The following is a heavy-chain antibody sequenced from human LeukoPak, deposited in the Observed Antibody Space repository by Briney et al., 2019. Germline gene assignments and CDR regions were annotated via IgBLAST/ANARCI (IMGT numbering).Heavy chain of an antibody. CDR3: ARVAWYYYDSSGYSNWFDP. J-gene: IGHJ5*02. V-gene: IGHV4-59*01. CDR1: GGSISSYY. CDR2: IYYSGST. Sequence: PSETLSLTCTVSGGSISSYYWSWIRQPPGRGLEWIGYIYYSGSTNYNPSLKSRVTISVDTWKNQFSLKLTSVTAADTAVYYCARVAWYYYDSSGYSNWFDPWGQGTLVPVSS. D-gene: IGHD3-22*01.